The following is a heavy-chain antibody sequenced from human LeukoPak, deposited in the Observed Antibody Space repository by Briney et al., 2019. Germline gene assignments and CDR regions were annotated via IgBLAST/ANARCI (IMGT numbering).Heavy chain of an antibody. CDR2: IYTSGST. CDR3: ASIAVAGTPDF. CDR1: GGSISSGSYY. Sequence: PSQTLSLTCTVSGGSISSGSYYWSWIRQPAGKGLEWIGRIYTSGSTNYNPSLKSRVTISVDTSKNQFSLKLSSVTAADTAVYYCASIAVAGTPDFWGQGTLVTVSS. D-gene: IGHD6-19*01. J-gene: IGHJ4*02. V-gene: IGHV4-61*02.